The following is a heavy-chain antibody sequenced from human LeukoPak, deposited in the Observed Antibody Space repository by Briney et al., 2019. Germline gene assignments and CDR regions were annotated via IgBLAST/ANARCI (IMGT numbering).Heavy chain of an antibody. Sequence: GGSLRLSCAASGFTFSSYAMSWVRQAPGKGLEWVSGISGRGGSTYYADSVKGRFTISRDNFKNTLNLQMESLRAEDTAVYYCATTGESSGYYQRFDCWGQGTLVTVSS. CDR1: GFTFSSYA. CDR2: ISGRGGST. J-gene: IGHJ4*02. V-gene: IGHV3-23*01. D-gene: IGHD3-22*01. CDR3: ATTGESSGYYQRFDC.